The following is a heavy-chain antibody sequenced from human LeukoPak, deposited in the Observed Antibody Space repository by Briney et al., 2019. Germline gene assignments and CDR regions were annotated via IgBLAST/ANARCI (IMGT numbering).Heavy chain of an antibody. CDR2: IYHSGST. V-gene: IGHV4-38-2*02. J-gene: IGHJ4*02. CDR1: GYSISSGYY. D-gene: IGHD1-26*01. Sequence: SETLSLTCTVSGYSISSGYYWGWIRQPPGKGLEWIGSIYHSGSTYYNPSLKSRVTISVDTSNNQFSLKLSSVTAADTAVYFCARDLSGSYYHDWGQGTLVTVSS. CDR3: ARDLSGSYYHD.